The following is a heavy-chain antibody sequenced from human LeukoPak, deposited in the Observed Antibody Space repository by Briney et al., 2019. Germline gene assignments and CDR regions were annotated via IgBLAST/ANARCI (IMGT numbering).Heavy chain of an antibody. CDR1: GGTFSSYA. CDR2: IIPIFGTA. V-gene: IGHV1-69*13. CDR3: ARDFRGFGELGGDAFDI. Sequence: SVKVSCKASGGTFSSYAISWVRQAPGQGLEWMGGIIPIFGTANYAQKFQGRVTITADESTSTAYMELSSLGSEDTAVYYCARDFRGFGELGGDAFDIWGQGTMVTVSS. J-gene: IGHJ3*02. D-gene: IGHD3-10*01.